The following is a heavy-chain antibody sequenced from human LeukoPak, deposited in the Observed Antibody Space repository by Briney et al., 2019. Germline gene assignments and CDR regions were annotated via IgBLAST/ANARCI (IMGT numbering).Heavy chain of an antibody. CDR2: ISYDGSNK. CDR1: GFTFSSYG. Sequence: QSGGSLRLSCAASGFTFSSYGMHWVRQAPGKGLEWVAVISYDGSNKYYADSVKGRFTISRDNSKNTLYLQMNSLRAEDTAVYYCAKPFGELFLDAFDIWGQGTMVTVSS. D-gene: IGHD3-10*01. J-gene: IGHJ3*02. CDR3: AKPFGELFLDAFDI. V-gene: IGHV3-30*18.